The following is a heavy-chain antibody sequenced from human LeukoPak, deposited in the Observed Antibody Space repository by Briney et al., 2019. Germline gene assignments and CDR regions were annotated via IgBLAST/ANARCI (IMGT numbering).Heavy chain of an antibody. CDR3: ARHSTPMSPRIVPFDY. V-gene: IGHV5-51*01. CDR1: GYSFTSYW. Sequence: GGSLQISCKGSGYSFTSYWIGWVRQMPGKCLEWMGIIYPGDSDTRYSPSFQGQVTISADKSISTAYLQWSSLKASDTAMYYCARHSTPMSPRIVPFDYWGQGTLVTVSS. D-gene: IGHD2-2*01. J-gene: IGHJ4*02. CDR2: IYPGDSDT.